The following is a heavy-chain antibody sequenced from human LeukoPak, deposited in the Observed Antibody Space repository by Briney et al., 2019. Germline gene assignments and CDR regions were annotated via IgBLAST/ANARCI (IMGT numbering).Heavy chain of an antibody. D-gene: IGHD2-15*01. J-gene: IGHJ4*02. Sequence: SVKVSCKASGGTFSSYVISWVRQAPGQGLEWMGRIIPILGIANYAQKFQERVTITRDMSTSTAYMELSSLRSEDTAVYYCAAGWVCSGGSCYYYFDYWGQGTLVTVSS. CDR2: IIPILGIA. CDR3: AAGWVCSGGSCYYYFDY. V-gene: IGHV1-69*04. CDR1: GGTFSSYV.